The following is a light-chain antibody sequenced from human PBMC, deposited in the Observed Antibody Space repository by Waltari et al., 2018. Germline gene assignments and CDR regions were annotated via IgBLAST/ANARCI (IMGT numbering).Light chain of an antibody. Sequence: QLVLTQSPSASASLGASVKLTCTLSSGHSTNVIAWLQKRPEEGPRYLMKVNSAGSHNKGDEIADRFAGSSSGAERYLTISSLQSEDEADYYCQTGGHGTWVFGGGTKLTVL. CDR1: SGHSTNV. J-gene: IGLJ3*02. CDR2: VNSAGSH. V-gene: IGLV4-69*01. CDR3: QTGGHGTWV.